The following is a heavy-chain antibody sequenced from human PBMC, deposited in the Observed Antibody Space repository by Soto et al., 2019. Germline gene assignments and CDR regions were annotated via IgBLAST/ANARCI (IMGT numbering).Heavy chain of an antibody. Sequence: PGGSLRLSCAASGFTFSSYGMHWVRQAPGKGLEWVAVIWYDGSNKYYADSVKGRFTISRDNSKNTLYLQMNSLRAEDTAVYYCAREGGGSYCTNGVCYGYYYGMDVWGQGTTVTVSS. CDR1: GFTFSSYG. D-gene: IGHD2-8*01. CDR2: IWYDGSNK. V-gene: IGHV3-33*01. J-gene: IGHJ6*02. CDR3: AREGGGSYCTNGVCYGYYYGMDV.